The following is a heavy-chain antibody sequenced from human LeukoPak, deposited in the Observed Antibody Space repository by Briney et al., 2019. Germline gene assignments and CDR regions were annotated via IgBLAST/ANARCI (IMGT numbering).Heavy chain of an antibody. D-gene: IGHD3-10*01. J-gene: IGHJ4*02. V-gene: IGHV4-34*01. CDR3: ARGPVRSRFPHKHPYYGSGSYAFDY. CDR2: INHSGST. CDR1: GGSISSYY. Sequence: SETLSLTCTVSGGSISSYYWSWIRQPPGKGLEWIGEINHSGSTNYNPSLKSRVTISVDTSKNQFSLKLSSVTAADTAVYYCARGPVRSRFPHKHPYYGSGSYAFDYWGQGTLVTVSS.